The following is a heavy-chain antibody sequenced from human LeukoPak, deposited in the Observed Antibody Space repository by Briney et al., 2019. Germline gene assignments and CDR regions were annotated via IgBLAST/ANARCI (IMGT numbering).Heavy chain of an antibody. V-gene: IGHV3-48*02. CDR1: GFTFTTYG. CDR2: ISSTGSTI. Sequence: GGSLGLSCAASGFTFTTYGMNWVRQAPGKGLEWVSHISSTGSTIYYADSVKGRFTISRDNAKNSLYLQMNNLRDDDTAVYYCARGRTMENYWGQGTLVTISS. D-gene: IGHD3-10*01. CDR3: ARGRTMENY. J-gene: IGHJ4*02.